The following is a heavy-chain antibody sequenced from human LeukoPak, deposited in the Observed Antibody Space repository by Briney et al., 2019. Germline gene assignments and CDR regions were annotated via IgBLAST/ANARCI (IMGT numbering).Heavy chain of an antibody. Sequence: GGSLRLSCAASGFTFSSYAMSWVRQAPGKGLEWVSAISGSGGSTYYADSVKGRFTISRDNSKNTLYLQMNSLRAEDTAVYYCARATVLRYFDWLFPGIFDYWGQGTPVTVSS. CDR1: GFTFSSYA. CDR2: ISGSGGST. V-gene: IGHV3-23*01. J-gene: IGHJ4*02. D-gene: IGHD3-9*01. CDR3: ARATVLRYFDWLFPGIFDY.